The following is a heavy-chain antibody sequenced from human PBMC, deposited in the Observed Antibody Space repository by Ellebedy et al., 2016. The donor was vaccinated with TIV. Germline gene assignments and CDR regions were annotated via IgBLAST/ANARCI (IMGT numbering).Heavy chain of an antibody. J-gene: IGHJ4*02. CDR1: GFTVTTNY. CDR2: I. Sequence: GESLKISCAASGFTVTTNYMNWVRQAPGKGLEWVSVILKGRFTISRDSSKNTLYLQMNSLRAEDTAVYYCARDAAGNGGKLDYWGQGALVTVSS. CDR3: ARDAAGNGGKLDY. V-gene: IGHV3-53*01. D-gene: IGHD4-23*01.